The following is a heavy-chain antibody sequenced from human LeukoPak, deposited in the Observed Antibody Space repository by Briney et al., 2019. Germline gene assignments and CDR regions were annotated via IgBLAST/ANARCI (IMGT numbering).Heavy chain of an antibody. CDR2: IYTSGST. CDR1: GGSISSGSYY. Sequence: PSQTLSLTCTVSGGSISSGSYYWSWIRQPAGKGLEWIGRIYTSGSTNYNPSLKSRVTISVDTSKNQFSLKLSSVTAADTAVYYCARDADYYDSSGYYYGWFDPWGQGTLVTVSS. J-gene: IGHJ5*02. V-gene: IGHV4-61*02. CDR3: ARDADYYDSSGYYYGWFDP. D-gene: IGHD3-22*01.